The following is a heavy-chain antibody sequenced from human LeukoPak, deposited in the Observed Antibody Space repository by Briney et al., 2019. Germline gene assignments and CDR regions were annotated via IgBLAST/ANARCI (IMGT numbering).Heavy chain of an antibody. CDR3: AKDLLGYCSSTSCYGGMDV. Sequence: GGSLRLFCAASGFTFSSYGMHWVRQAPGKGLEWVAVISYDGSNKYYADSVKGRFTISRDNSKNTLYLQMNSLRAEDTAVYYCAKDLLGYCSSTSCYGGMDVWGQGTTVTVSS. CDR2: ISYDGSNK. D-gene: IGHD2-2*01. V-gene: IGHV3-30*18. J-gene: IGHJ6*02. CDR1: GFTFSSYG.